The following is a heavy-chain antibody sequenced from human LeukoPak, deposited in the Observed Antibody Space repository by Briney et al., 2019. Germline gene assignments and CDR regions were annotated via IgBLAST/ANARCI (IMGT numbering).Heavy chain of an antibody. CDR1: GGSISTGTYY. J-gene: IGHJ4*02. V-gene: IGHV4-31*03. CDR3: ARDFRDPTHYFFDY. CDR2: ISHRGYT. Sequence: SQTLSLTCTVSGGSISTGTYYWTWIRQHPGKGLEWLGSISHRGYTSYNPSLRSRLSVSLDTSNNQFSLNLSSVTATDTAVYYCARDFRDPTHYFFDYWGQGTLVTVSS.